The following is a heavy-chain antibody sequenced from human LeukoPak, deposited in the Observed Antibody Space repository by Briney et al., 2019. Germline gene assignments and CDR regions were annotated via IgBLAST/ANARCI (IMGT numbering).Heavy chain of an antibody. J-gene: IGHJ4*02. CDR1: GGTFNTYA. CDR3: ATEGYYDSRGYYNDY. D-gene: IGHD3-22*01. CDR2: IIPAFATG. Sequence: ASVKVSCKASGGTFNTYAISWVRQAPGQGLEWMGGIIPAFATGNYAQKFQGRVTMTEDTSTDTAYMELSSLTSEDTAVYYCATEGYYDSRGYYNDYWGQGTLVTVSS. V-gene: IGHV1-69*06.